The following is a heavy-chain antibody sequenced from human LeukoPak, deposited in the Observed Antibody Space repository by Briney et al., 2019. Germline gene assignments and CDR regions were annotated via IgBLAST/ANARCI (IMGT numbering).Heavy chain of an antibody. CDR1: GGTFSSYA. CDR2: IIPIFGTA. V-gene: IGHV1-69*01. J-gene: IGHJ6*03. D-gene: IGHD3-3*01. CDR3: ARGGASFGVVTRADYYYMDV. Sequence: SVKVSCKASGGTFSSYAISWVRQAPGQGLEWMGGIIPIFGTANYALKFQGRVTITADESTSTAYMELSSLRSEDTAVYYCARGGASFGVVTRADYYYMDVWGKGTTVTVSS.